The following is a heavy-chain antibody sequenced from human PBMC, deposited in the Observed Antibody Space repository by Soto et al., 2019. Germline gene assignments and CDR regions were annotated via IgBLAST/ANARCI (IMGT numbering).Heavy chain of an antibody. Sequence: QVQLQESGPGLVKPSETLSLTCTVSGGSMITYYWSWIRQSPGKGLEWIGYVHHSGSTLYNPPLRNRATVSLDRSNNQFFLKLTTVTAADTAFFYCAREVRDGSDSYWDYWGQGILVTVSS. V-gene: IGHV4-59*01. D-gene: IGHD6-19*01. J-gene: IGHJ4*02. CDR2: VHHSGST. CDR1: GGSMITYY. CDR3: AREVRDGSDSYWDY.